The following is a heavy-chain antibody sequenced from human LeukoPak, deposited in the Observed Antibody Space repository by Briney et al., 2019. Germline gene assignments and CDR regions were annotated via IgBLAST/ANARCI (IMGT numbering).Heavy chain of an antibody. CDR3: AKVHQGVLDY. CDR1: GGTFISYV. Sequence: ASVKVSCKASGGTFISYVISWVRQAPGQGLEWMGGIIPIFGTANYAQNFQGRVTITADDSTSTAYMALSTLRSEDTAVYYCAKVHQGVLDYWGQGTLVTVSS. J-gene: IGHJ4*02. V-gene: IGHV1-69*13. CDR2: IIPIFGTA.